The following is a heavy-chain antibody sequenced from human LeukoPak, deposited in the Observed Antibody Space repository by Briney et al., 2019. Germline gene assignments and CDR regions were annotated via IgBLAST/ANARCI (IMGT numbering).Heavy chain of an antibody. D-gene: IGHD7-27*01. Sequence: GGSLRLSCAASGFTVSGNYMNWVRQAPGKGLEWVSVIYSGHSTYYADSVKGRFTISRDNSENTVYLQMNSLRAEDTAVYYCARGGVTWGHGAFDIWGQGTMVTVSS. V-gene: IGHV3-66*01. CDR1: GFTVSGNY. CDR2: IYSGHST. CDR3: ARGGVTWGHGAFDI. J-gene: IGHJ3*02.